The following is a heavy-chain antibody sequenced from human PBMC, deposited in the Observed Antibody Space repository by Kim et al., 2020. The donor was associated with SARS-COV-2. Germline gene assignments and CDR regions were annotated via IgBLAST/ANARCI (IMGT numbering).Heavy chain of an antibody. Sequence: GGSLRLSCAASGFSFSGHGMHWLRQAPGKGLEWVALIWYDGSKKYYGDSVKGRFTISRDNSRNTLYLQMNSLGAEDTAVYYCARLYGTTIDYWGQGTLFT. CDR3: ARLYGTTIDY. J-gene: IGHJ4*02. CDR2: IWYDGSKK. D-gene: IGHD4-17*01. V-gene: IGHV3-33*01. CDR1: GFSFSGHG.